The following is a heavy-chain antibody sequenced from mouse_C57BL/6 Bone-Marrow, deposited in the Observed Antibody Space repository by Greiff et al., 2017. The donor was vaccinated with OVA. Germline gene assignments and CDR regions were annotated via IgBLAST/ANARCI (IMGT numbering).Heavy chain of an antibody. D-gene: IGHD4-1*01. CDR2: IDPNTGGT. V-gene: IGHV1-15*01. CDR1: GYTFTDYE. Sequence: VQLQQSGAELVRPGASVTLSCKASGYTFTDYEMHWVKQTPVHGLEWIGAIDPNTGGTAYNQKFKGKATLTADKSSSTAYMELSSLTSEDSAVDYCARRLGRSGYVDYWGQGTTLTVSS. CDR3: ARRLGRSGYVDY. J-gene: IGHJ2*01.